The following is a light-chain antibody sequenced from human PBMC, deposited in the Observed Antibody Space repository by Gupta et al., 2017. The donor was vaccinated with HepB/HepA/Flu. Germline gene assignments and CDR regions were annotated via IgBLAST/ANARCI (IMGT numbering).Light chain of an antibody. J-gene: IGLJ2*01. CDR2: DVS. Sequence: QSALTQPVSVSPSPGQSITISCTGTSSDVGGYNYVSWYQQHPGKAPKLMIYDVSNRPSGVSNRFSGSKSGNTASLTISGLQAEDEADYYCSSYTSSSTLEVFGGGTKLTVL. V-gene: IGLV2-14*03. CDR3: SSYTSSSTLEV. CDR1: SSDVGGYNY.